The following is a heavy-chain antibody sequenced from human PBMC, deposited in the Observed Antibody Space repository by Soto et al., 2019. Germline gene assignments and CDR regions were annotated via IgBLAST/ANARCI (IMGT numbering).Heavy chain of an antibody. CDR1: TYTFTNYW. D-gene: IGHD1-26*01. CDR2: IYPPDSDT. Sequence: GESLKISCMGSTYTFTNYWIGWVRQMPGKGPEWMGFIYPPDSDTKYSPSFQGQVTISADKSSSTAYLRWSSLKASDTAIYYCASLPYHNSYSGFDYWGQGTPVTVSS. J-gene: IGHJ4*02. V-gene: IGHV5-51*01. CDR3: ASLPYHNSYSGFDY.